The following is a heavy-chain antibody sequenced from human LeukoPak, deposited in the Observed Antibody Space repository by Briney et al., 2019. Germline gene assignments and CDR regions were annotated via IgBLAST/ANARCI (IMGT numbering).Heavy chain of an antibody. D-gene: IGHD2-2*01. J-gene: IGHJ4*02. V-gene: IGHV3-23*01. CDR1: GFTFSSHA. CDR2: ISGSGVST. CDR3: AKDIVVVPGATGGFDY. Sequence: GGSLRLSCAASGFTFSSHAMSWVRQAPGKGLEWVSGISGSGVSTYYAGSVKGRFTISRDNSKNTLYLQMNSLRAEDTAVYYCAKDIVVVPGATGGFDYWGQGTLVTVSS.